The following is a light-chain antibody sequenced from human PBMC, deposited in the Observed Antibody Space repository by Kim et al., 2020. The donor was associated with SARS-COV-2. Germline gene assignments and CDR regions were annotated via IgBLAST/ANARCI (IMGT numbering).Light chain of an antibody. Sequence: DIQMTQSPSTLSASVGDRVTITCRASQSISSWLAWYQQKPGKAPKLLIYKASSLESGVPSRFSGSGSGTEFTLTISSLQPDDFATYYCQNPEWTVGQGTKVDIK. J-gene: IGKJ1*01. CDR1: QSISSW. CDR2: KAS. V-gene: IGKV1-5*03. CDR3: QNPEWT.